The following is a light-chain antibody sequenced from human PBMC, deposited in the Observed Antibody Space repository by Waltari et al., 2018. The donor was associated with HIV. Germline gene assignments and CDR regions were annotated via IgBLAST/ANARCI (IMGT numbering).Light chain of an antibody. CDR3: QQYNDWPWFT. Sequence: VLTPSPATLSVSPGKTATLSCRASQIVSSTLAWYQQKAGQTPRLLIHSASTRATGIPPRFSGSGSGTRFALTITSVQPEDVAEYYCQQYNDWPWFTFGQGTKLEIK. CDR1: QIVSST. J-gene: IGKJ2*01. V-gene: IGKV3-15*01. CDR2: SAS.